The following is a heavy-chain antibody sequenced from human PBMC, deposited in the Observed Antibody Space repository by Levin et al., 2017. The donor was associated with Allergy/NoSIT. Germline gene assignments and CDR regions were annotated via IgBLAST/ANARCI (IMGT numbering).Heavy chain of an antibody. CDR3: ARGPKHRRSGPHRVHYYGMDV. D-gene: IGHD3-3*01. CDR1: GGSFSGYY. V-gene: IGHV4-34*01. J-gene: IGHJ6*02. CDR2: INHSGST. Sequence: PSETLSLTCAVYGGSFSGYYWSWIRQPPGKGLEWIGEINHSGSTNYNPSLKSLVTISVDTSKNQFSLKLSSVTAADTAVYYCARGPKHRRSGPHRVHYYGMDVWGQGTTVTVSS.